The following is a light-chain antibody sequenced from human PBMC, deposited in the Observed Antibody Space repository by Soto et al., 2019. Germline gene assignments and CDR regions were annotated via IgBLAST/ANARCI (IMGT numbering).Light chain of an antibody. Sequence: EIVLTQSPVTLSLSPGERATLSCRAIQSVSSSYLAWYQQKPGQAPRLLIYGASSRATGIPDRFSGSGSGTDFTLTISRLEPEDFAVYYCQQYGDSPRTFGQGTKVDIK. V-gene: IGKV3-20*01. CDR3: QQYGDSPRT. CDR2: GAS. CDR1: QSVSSSY. J-gene: IGKJ1*01.